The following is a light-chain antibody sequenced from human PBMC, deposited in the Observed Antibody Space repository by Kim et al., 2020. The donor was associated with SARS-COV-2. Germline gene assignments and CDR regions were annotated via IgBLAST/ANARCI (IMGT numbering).Light chain of an antibody. Sequence: AQGLTARSSGTRDDIHAKYVHWYQQKPGPAPVFVMFYDSDRPPGIPERFSGSNSGSTATLTISRADAGDEADYYCQVWDSSTNHYVFGSGTKVTVL. V-gene: IGLV3-21*04. CDR3: QVWDSSTNHYV. J-gene: IGLJ1*01. CDR1: DIHAKY. CDR2: YDS.